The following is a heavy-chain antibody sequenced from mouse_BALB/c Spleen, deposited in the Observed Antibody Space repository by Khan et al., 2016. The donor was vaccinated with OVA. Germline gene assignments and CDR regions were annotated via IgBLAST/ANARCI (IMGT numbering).Heavy chain of an antibody. V-gene: IGHV1S81*02. Sequence: QVQLQQSGAELVKAGASVKMSCKASGYTFTSYWMHWVKQRLGQGLEWFAETNPTNGRTYYNEKFKSKATLTVDKSSSTAYMLLSGPTFEDSAVYYGASIKKMVATYFDYWGQGTTLTVSS. D-gene: IGHD1-1*02. J-gene: IGHJ2*01. CDR2: TNPTNGRT. CDR3: ASIKKMVATYFDY. CDR1: GYTFTSYW.